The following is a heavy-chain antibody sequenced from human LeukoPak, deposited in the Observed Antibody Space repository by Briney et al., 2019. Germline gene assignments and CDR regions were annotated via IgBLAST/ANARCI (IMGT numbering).Heavy chain of an antibody. CDR2: IKQDGSEK. CDR3: ARAIHVLRFLEWLSDTYYFDY. CDR1: GFTFSSYW. J-gene: IGHJ4*02. V-gene: IGHV3-7*01. D-gene: IGHD3-3*01. Sequence: GGSLRLSCAASGFTFSSYWMSWVRQAPGKGLEWVANIKQDGSEKYYVDSVKGRFAISRDNAKNSLYLQMSSLRAEDTAVYYCARAIHVLRFLEWLSDTYYFDYWGQGTLATVSS.